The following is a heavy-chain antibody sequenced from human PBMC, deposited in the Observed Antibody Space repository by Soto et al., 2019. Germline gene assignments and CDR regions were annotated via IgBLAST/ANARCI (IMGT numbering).Heavy chain of an antibody. J-gene: IGHJ4*02. CDR1: GGSISSGGYY. CDR2: IYYSGST. V-gene: IGHV4-31*03. D-gene: IGHD4-17*01. Sequence: SETLSLTCTVSGGSISSGGYYWSWIRQHPGKGLEWIGYIYYSGSTYYNQSLKSRVTVSVDTSKNKYSMKLRSVTAADTAVYYCARKATVTTCFDYWGQGTLVTVS. CDR3: ARKATVTTCFDY.